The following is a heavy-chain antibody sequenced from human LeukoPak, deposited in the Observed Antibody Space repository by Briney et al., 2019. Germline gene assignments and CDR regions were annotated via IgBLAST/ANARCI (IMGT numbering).Heavy chain of an antibody. CDR3: VRGVNDHAYDS. Sequence: PGGSLRLSCAASGFTFSSYAMHWVRQAPGKGLEYVSAISSNGGSTYYANSVKGRFTISRDNSKNTLYIQMGSLRDEDMAVDYCVRGVNDHAYDSGGQGTIVTVSS. CDR1: GFTFSSYA. V-gene: IGHV3-64*01. J-gene: IGHJ3*02. D-gene: IGHD2-8*01. CDR2: ISSNGGST.